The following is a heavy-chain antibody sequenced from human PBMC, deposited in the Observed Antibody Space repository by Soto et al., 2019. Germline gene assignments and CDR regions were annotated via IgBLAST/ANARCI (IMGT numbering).Heavy chain of an antibody. CDR2: ISAAGDP. Sequence: EVQLVESGGGLVQPGGSLRLSCEASGFTFRNYDMHWVRQGTGKGLEWVSGISAAGDPDYADSVEGRFTISRENAQNYFFLQMNSLRVGDTAVYSCARTDRDCYGLDVWGQGTTVIVSS. CDR3: ARTDRDCYGLDV. CDR1: GFTFRNYD. J-gene: IGHJ6*02. V-gene: IGHV3-13*05.